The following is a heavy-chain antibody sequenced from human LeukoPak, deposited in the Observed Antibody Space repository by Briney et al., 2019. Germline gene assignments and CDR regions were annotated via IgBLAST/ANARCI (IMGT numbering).Heavy chain of an antibody. CDR2: IYSGGNT. Sequence: GGSLRLSCAASGFTVSSNSMSWVRQAPGKGLEWVSFIYSGGNTHNSDSVKGRFTISRDNSKNTLYLQMNSLRAEDTAVYYCCGSVLYSSYYFDYWGQGTLVTVSS. CDR1: GFTVSSNS. V-gene: IGHV3-53*01. J-gene: IGHJ4*02. CDR3: CGSVLYSSYYFDY. D-gene: IGHD5-18*01.